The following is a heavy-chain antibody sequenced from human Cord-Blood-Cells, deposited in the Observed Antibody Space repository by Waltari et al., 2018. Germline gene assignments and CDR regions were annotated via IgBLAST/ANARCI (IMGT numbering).Heavy chain of an antibody. V-gene: IGHV2-26*01. CDR3: ARIRRNDGSGSYHHWYFDL. CDR2: IFSNDEK. D-gene: IGHD3-10*01. J-gene: IGHJ2*01. CDR1: GFSLSNARMG. Sequence: QVTLKESGPVLVKPTETLTLTCTVPGFSLSNARMGVSWIRPPPGKALEWLAHIFSNDEKYYSTSLKSRLTISKDTSKSQVVLTMTNMDPVDTATYYCARIRRNDGSGSYHHWYFDLWGRGTLVTVSS.